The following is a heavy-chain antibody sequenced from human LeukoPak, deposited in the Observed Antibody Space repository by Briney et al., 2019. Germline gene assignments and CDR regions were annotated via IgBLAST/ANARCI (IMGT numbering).Heavy chain of an antibody. CDR2: IYWDDDK. Sequence: SGPTLVKPTQTLTLTCTLSGFSLSTGGVGVGWIRQPPGKALEWLALIYWDDDKYYSPSLKIRLTITRDTSKNQVVLTMTNVDPVDTGTYFCAHYYGSGSYQNRYFDYWGQGALVTVSS. V-gene: IGHV2-5*02. CDR1: GFSLSTGGVG. CDR3: AHYYGSGSYQNRYFDY. D-gene: IGHD3-10*01. J-gene: IGHJ4*02.